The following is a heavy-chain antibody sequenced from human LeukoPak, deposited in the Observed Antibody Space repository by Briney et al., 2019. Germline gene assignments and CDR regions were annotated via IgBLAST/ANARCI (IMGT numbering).Heavy chain of an antibody. D-gene: IGHD3-16*01. V-gene: IGHV3-7*02. J-gene: IGHJ6*02. CDR3: ARGGGYGVDV. CDR2: IKRDGSEV. CDR1: GFTFTDFW. Sequence: GGSLRLSCAASGFTFTDFWMRWVRQAPGKGLEWVANIKRDGSEVYYVDSVKGRFTTSRDNAKNSLYLQMNSLRAEDTAVYYCARGGGYGVDVWGQGTTVTVSS.